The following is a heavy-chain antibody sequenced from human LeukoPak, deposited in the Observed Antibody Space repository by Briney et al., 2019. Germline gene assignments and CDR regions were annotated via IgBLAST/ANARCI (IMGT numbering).Heavy chain of an antibody. CDR1: GGSISSYY. CDR2: IYYSGST. J-gene: IGHJ6*03. V-gene: IGHV4-59*08. D-gene: IGHD3-3*01. CDR3: ARRTYYDFWSGKPQTNYYYYIDV. Sequence: SETLSLTCTVSGGSISSYYWSWIRQPPGKGLEWIGYIYYSGSTNYNPSLKSRVTISVDTSKNQFSLKLSSVTAADTAVYYCARRTYYDFWSGKPQTNYYYYIDVWGKGTTVTVSS.